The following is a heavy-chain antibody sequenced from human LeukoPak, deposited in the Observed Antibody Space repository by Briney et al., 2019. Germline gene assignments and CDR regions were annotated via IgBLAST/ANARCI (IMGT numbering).Heavy chain of an antibody. V-gene: IGHV3-13*01. J-gene: IGHJ6*02. CDR1: GFTFSSYD. CDR3: ARGQGTVTTNFGMDV. Sequence: PGGSLRLSCAASGFTFSSYDMHWVRQATGKGLEWVSAICTAGDTYYPGSVKGRFTISRENAKNSLYLQMNSLRAGDTAVYYCARGQGTVTTNFGMDVWGQGTTVTVSS. CDR2: ICTAGDT. D-gene: IGHD4-17*01.